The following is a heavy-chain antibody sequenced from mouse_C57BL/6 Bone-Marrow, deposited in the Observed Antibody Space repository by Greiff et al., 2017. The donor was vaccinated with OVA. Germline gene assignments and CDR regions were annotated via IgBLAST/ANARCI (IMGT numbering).Heavy chain of an antibody. CDR3: ARGGWDWYFDV. Sequence: EVKLMESEGGLVQPGSSMKLSCTASGFTFSDYYMAWVRQVPEKGLEWVANINYDGSSTYYLDSLKSRFIISSDNAKNLLYLQMSSLKSEDTATYYCARGGWDWYFDVWGTGTTVTVSS. CDR1: GFTFSDYY. J-gene: IGHJ1*03. D-gene: IGHD3-3*01. CDR2: INYDGSST. V-gene: IGHV5-16*01.